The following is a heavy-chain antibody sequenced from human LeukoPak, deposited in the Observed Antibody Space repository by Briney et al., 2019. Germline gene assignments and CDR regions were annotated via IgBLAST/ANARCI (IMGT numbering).Heavy chain of an antibody. CDR2: ISYDGGNK. J-gene: IGHJ6*02. CDR1: GFTFSSYG. V-gene: IGHV3-30*18. Sequence: GGSLRLSCAASGFTFSSYGMHWVRQAPGKGLEWVAVISYDGGNKYYADSVKGRFTISRDNSKNTLYLQMNSLRAEDTAVYYCAKDGSGSYYSMDVWGQGTTVTVSS. D-gene: IGHD3-10*01. CDR3: AKDGSGSYYSMDV.